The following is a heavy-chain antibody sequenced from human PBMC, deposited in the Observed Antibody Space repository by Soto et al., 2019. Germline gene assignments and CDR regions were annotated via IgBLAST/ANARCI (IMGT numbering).Heavy chain of an antibody. CDR3: AKEDYGSGSYLVAPDYYYGMDV. CDR2: ISGSGGST. CDR1: GFTFSSYA. V-gene: IGHV3-23*01. Sequence: GGSLRLSCAASGFTFSSYAMSWVRQAPGKGLEWVSAISGSGGSTYYGDSVKGRFTISRDNSKNTLYLQMNSLRAEDTAVYYCAKEDYGSGSYLVAPDYYYGMDVWGQGTTVTVSS. D-gene: IGHD3-10*01. J-gene: IGHJ6*02.